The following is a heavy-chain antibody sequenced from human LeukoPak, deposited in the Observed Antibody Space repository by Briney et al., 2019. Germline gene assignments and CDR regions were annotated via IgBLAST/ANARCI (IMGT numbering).Heavy chain of an antibody. D-gene: IGHD6-13*01. CDR3: ARDSTEFSNSFEPLAY. CDR2: ISSAGGYI. V-gene: IGHV3-21*01. J-gene: IGHJ4*02. CDR1: GFIFSSYA. Sequence: GGSLRLSCATSGFIFSSYAMNWVRQAPGKGLEWVSYISSAGGYIYYADSVEGRFTISRDNAKNSLYLQMNSLRAEDTAVYFCARDSTEFSNSFEPLAYWGQGTLVTVSS.